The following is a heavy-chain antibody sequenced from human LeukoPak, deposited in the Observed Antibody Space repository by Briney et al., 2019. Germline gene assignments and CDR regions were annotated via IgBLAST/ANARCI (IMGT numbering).Heavy chain of an antibody. CDR2: IYSGGST. V-gene: IGHV3-53*01. CDR1: GFTFSTYS. J-gene: IGHJ4*02. CDR3: AGSSGWQDYFDY. Sequence: GGSLRLSCAASGFTFSTYSMNWVRQAPGKGLEWVSLIYSGGSTYYADSVKGRFTISRDNSKNTLLLQMNSLRAEDTAVYYCAGSSGWQDYFDYWGQGTLVTVSS. D-gene: IGHD6-19*01.